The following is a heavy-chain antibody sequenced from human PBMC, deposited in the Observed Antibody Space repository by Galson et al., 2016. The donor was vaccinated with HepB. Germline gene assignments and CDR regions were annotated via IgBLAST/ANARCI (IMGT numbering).Heavy chain of an antibody. CDR2: ITGSGAGT. CDR1: GFTFSSFP. D-gene: IGHD5-18*01. J-gene: IGHJ4*02. V-gene: IGHV3-23*01. Sequence: SLRLSCAASGFTFSSFPMHWVRQAPGKGLEWVPGITGSGAGTYYADSVKGRFTISRDNSKNTLYLQMNSLRAEDTAVYYCARAWIHLYDLDYWGQGALVTVSS. CDR3: ARAWIHLYDLDY.